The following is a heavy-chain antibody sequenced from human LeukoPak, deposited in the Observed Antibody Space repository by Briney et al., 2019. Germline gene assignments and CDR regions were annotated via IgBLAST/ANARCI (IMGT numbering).Heavy chain of an antibody. Sequence: GGSLRLSCACSGFTHVGYAMHWVRQAPGRGREGVSGISWKTVILSYAESVKGRLTMSRDRAKNFLYLEITRLRAEDTGLYYCAKDIVTAMAGLSLDAFDNWGQGTMVTVSS. V-gene: IGHV3-9*01. CDR3: AKDIVTAMAGLSLDAFDN. J-gene: IGHJ3*02. D-gene: IGHD5-24*01. CDR2: ISWKTVIL. CDR1: GFTHVGYA.